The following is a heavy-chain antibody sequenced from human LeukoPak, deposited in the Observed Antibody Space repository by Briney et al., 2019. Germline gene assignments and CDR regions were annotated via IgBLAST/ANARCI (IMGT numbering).Heavy chain of an antibody. CDR3: ARGDRWVKYYFDY. J-gene: IGHJ4*02. CDR2: INPKSGGT. CDR1: GYTFTSYY. Sequence: ASVKVSCKASGYTFTSYYMHWVRQAPGQGLEWMGWINPKSGGTNYAQKFQGRVTMTRDTSISTAYMELSRLRSDDTAVYYCARGDRWVKYYFDYWGQGTLVTVSS. D-gene: IGHD3-22*01. V-gene: IGHV1-2*02.